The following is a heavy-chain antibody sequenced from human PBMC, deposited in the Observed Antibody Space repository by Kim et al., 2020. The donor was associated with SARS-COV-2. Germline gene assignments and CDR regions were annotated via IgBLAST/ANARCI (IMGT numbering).Heavy chain of an antibody. CDR3: ARKNRGLVPYYYYYGMDV. V-gene: IGHV4-59*01. Sequence: SETLSLTCTVSGGSISSYYWSWIRQPPGKGLEWIGYIYYSGSTNYNPSLKSRVTISVDTSKNQFSLKLSSVTAADTAVYYCARKNRGLVPYYYYYGMDVWGQGTTVTVSS. D-gene: IGHD3-10*01. CDR2: IYYSGST. J-gene: IGHJ6*02. CDR1: GGSISSYY.